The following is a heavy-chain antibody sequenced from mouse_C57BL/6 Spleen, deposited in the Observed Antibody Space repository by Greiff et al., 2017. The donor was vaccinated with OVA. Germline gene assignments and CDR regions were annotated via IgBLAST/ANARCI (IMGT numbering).Heavy chain of an antibody. Sequence: EVKLMESGPELVKPGASVKIPCKASGYTFTDYNMDWVKQSHGKSLEWIGDINPNNGGTIYNQKFKGKATLTVDKSSSTAYMELRSLTSEDTAVYYCARLGIYYGSSYFDYWGQGTTLTVSS. V-gene: IGHV1-18*01. J-gene: IGHJ2*01. CDR3: ARLGIYYGSSYFDY. CDR1: GYTFTDYN. D-gene: IGHD1-1*01. CDR2: INPNNGGT.